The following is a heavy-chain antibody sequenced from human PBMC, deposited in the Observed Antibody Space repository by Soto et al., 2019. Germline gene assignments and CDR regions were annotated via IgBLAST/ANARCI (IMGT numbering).Heavy chain of an antibody. CDR2: VSANGRNT. J-gene: IGHJ4*02. V-gene: IGHV3-23*01. D-gene: IGHD3-22*01. Sequence: QAGGSLRLSCAASGFTFSSYWMSWVRQAPGKGLEWVSSVSANGRNTYYADSVKGRFTVSRDKSKNALFLQLDSLRVEDTAIYYCAKDLSSLGWLALGAPFDSWGPGTLVTVSS. CDR1: GFTFSSYW. CDR3: AKDLSSLGWLALGAPFDS.